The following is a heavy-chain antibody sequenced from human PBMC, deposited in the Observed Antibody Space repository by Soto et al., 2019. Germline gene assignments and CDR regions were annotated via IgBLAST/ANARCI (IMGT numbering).Heavy chain of an antibody. CDR1: GFTFSSYG. V-gene: IGHV3-30*18. CDR2: ISYDGSNK. Sequence: PGGSLRLSCAASGFTFSSYGMHWVRQAPGKGLEWVAVISYDGSNKYYADSVKGRFTISRDNSKNTLYLQMNSLRAEDTAVYYCAKELQLWTSRGIDYWGQGTLVTVSS. J-gene: IGHJ4*02. D-gene: IGHD5-18*01. CDR3: AKELQLWTSRGIDY.